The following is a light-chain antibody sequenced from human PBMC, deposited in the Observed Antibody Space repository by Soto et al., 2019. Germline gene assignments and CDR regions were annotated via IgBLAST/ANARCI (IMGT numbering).Light chain of an antibody. Sequence: EIVLTQSPGTLSLSPGERATLSCRASQSVNNNFLAWYQQKPGQAPRPLIYGASSRATGIPDRFSGRGSGTDFTLTISRLDPEDFAVYYCQQYGSSQYTFGQGTKLEI. V-gene: IGKV3-20*01. CDR3: QQYGSSQYT. CDR1: QSVNNNF. J-gene: IGKJ2*01. CDR2: GAS.